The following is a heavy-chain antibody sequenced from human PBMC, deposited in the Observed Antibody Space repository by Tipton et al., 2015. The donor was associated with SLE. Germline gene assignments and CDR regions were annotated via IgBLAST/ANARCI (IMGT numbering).Heavy chain of an antibody. V-gene: IGHV4-59*01. CDR2: IYNSGST. Sequence: LRLSCTVSGASIRRYYWSWIRQPPGKGLEWIGNIYNSGSTNYNPSLKSRVTMSLDTSKNQFSLKLSSVTAADTAVYYCARDSLSGDNWFDPWGQGTLVTVSS. CDR1: GASIRRYY. D-gene: IGHD1-1*01. J-gene: IGHJ5*02. CDR3: ARDSLSGDNWFDP.